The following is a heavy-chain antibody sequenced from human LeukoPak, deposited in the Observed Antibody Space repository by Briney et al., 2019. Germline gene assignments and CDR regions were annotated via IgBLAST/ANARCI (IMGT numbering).Heavy chain of an antibody. CDR2: INHSGNT. J-gene: IGHJ3*02. V-gene: IGHV4-34*01. CDR3: ARDLTGINKAFDI. CDR1: GGSFSGNY. D-gene: IGHD1-14*01. Sequence: SETLSLTCGVYGGSFSGNYWSWIRQPPGKGLEWIGEINHSGNTNYNPSLKSRVTISIDTSKNQFSLKVNSVTAADTAVYYCARDLTGINKAFDIWGQGTMVTVSS.